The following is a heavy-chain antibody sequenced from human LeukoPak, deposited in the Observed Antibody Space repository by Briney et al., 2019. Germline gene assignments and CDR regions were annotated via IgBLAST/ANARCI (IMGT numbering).Heavy chain of an antibody. CDR1: GGSISSSSSY. V-gene: IGHV4-39*01. CDR2: IYYSGST. CDR3: ASQYDSSGYYPLRY. D-gene: IGHD3-22*01. Sequence: SETLSLTCTVSGGSISSSSSYWGWIRQPPGKGLEWIGSIYYSGSTYYNPSLKSRVTISVDTSKNQFSLKLSSVTAADTAVYYCASQYDSSGYYPLRYWGQGTLVTVSS. J-gene: IGHJ4*02.